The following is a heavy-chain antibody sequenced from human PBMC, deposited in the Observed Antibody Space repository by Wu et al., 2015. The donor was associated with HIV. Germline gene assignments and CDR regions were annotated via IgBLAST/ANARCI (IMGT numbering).Heavy chain of an antibody. CDR3: ARGLVFYRRVYGMDV. V-gene: IGHV1-8*02. CDR1: GGTFSSYA. CDR2: MNPNSGNT. D-gene: IGHD6-6*01. J-gene: IGHJ6*02. Sequence: QVQLVQSGAEVKKPGSSVKVSCKASGGTFSSYAINWVRQATGQGLEWMGWMNPNSGNTGYAQKFHGRVTMTRNTSMSTAYIELSSLTSEDTAVYYCARGLVFYRRVYGMDVWDQGTTVTVSS.